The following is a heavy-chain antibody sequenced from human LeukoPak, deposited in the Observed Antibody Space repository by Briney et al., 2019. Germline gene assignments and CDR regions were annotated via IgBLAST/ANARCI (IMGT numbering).Heavy chain of an antibody. CDR2: IKQDGSEK. CDR3: ARDPAGYCSSTSCYAYYYYYMDV. V-gene: IGHV3-7*01. J-gene: IGHJ6*03. Sequence: GGSLRLSCAASGFTFSSYWMSWVRQAPGKGLEWVANIKQDGSEKYYVDSVKGRFTISRDNAKNSLYLQMNSLRAEDTAVYYCARDPAGYCSSTSCYAYYYYYMDVWGKGTTVTVSS. D-gene: IGHD2-2*01. CDR1: GFTFSSYW.